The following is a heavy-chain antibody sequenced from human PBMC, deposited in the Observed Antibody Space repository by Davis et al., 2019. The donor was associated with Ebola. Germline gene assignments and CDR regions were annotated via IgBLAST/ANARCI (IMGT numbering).Heavy chain of an antibody. CDR3: ARRDSGFYRPFEY. V-gene: IGHV3-20*01. CDR2: ISWNGGTT. J-gene: IGHJ4*02. Sequence: PGGSLRLSCAASGFTFDDYGMDWVRQAPGKGLEWLSGISWNGGTTSYADSVKGRFTISRDNAKNSVFLQMNRLRADDTALYHCARRDSGFYRPFEYWGQGILVTVSS. CDR1: GFTFDDYG. D-gene: IGHD1-26*01.